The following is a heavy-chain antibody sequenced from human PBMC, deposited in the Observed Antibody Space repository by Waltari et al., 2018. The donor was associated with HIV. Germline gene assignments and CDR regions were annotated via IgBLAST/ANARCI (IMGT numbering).Heavy chain of an antibody. D-gene: IGHD3-16*02. Sequence: QITLKESGPTLVKPTQTLTLTCTFSGFSLNTSGVGVGWIRQPPGKALGWLALIFWADDKRYSPALKSRRNITRDTSKNQVVLTMTKRDPVDTATYYCAHIRGYIITLGGVIVPEPPYYFDYWGQGTLVTVSS. CDR3: AHIRGYIITLGGVIVPEPPYYFDY. V-gene: IGHV2-5*02. CDR2: IFWADDK. J-gene: IGHJ4*02. CDR1: GFSLNTSGVG.